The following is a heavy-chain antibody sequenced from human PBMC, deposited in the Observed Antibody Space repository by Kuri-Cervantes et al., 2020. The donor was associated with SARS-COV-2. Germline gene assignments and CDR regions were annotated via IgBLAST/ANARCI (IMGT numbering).Heavy chain of an antibody. V-gene: IGHV1-46*01. Sequence: ASVKVSCKASGYIFTNYYIHWVRQAPGQGLERMGIINPSGGGTRVAQKFQGSVTMTSDTSTSTVYMELRSLRSEDTAVYYCARSGDDYNLFDYWGQGTLVTVSS. D-gene: IGHD2-21*01. J-gene: IGHJ4*02. CDR1: GYIFTNYY. CDR2: INPSGGGT. CDR3: ARSGDDYNLFDY.